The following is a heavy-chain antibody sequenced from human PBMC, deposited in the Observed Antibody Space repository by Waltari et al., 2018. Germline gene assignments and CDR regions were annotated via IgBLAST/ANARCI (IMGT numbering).Heavy chain of an antibody. Sequence: VQVVGSGGDLVQPGRPLRLPCIGSAFTSDDYAMSWSRQAPGRGREWVGHIRSRSHGGTTGYAASVKGRLSISRNDFRRIAYLQMTSLKTEDTAVYYCTGVSTVPAAADAFDIWGHGTMVTVSS. J-gene: IGHJ3*02. CDR2: IRSRSHGGTT. V-gene: IGHV3-49*03. D-gene: IGHD2-2*01. CDR3: TGVSTVPAAADAFDI. CDR1: AFTSDDYA.